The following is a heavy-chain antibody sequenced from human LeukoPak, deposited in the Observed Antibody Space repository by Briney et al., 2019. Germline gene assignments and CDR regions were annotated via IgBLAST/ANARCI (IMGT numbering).Heavy chain of an antibody. CDR3: VRVEQQLVIGAFDI. J-gene: IGHJ3*02. CDR1: GYTFTSYG. Sequence: ASVKVSCKASGYTFTSYGISWVRQAPGQGLEWMGRISPNSGGTNYAQKFQGRVTMTRDTSISTAYMELSRLRSDDTAVYYCVRVEQQLVIGAFDIWGQGTMVTVSS. V-gene: IGHV1-2*06. D-gene: IGHD6-13*01. CDR2: ISPNSGGT.